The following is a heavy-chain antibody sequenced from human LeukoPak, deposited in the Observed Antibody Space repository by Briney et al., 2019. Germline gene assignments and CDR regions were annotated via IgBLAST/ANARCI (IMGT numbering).Heavy chain of an antibody. V-gene: IGHV1-69*06. CDR2: IIPVFGTT. Sequence: SVKVSCKASGGTFSSYAVSWVRLTPGRGLEWLGGIIPVFGTTTYAQKFQAKVTMTADKSTNTAYLEISSLTSDDTAVYYCARCSPGDSSNFYAVLQYWGQGTQVTVST. J-gene: IGHJ4*02. D-gene: IGHD3-22*01. CDR3: ARCSPGDSSNFYAVLQY. CDR1: GGTFSSYA.